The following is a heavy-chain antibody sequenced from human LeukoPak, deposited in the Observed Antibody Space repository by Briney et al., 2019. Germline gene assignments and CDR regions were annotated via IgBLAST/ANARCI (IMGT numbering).Heavy chain of an antibody. Sequence: SETLSLTCTVSGGSISSSSYYWGWIRQPPGKGLEWIGSIYYSGSTYYNPSLKSRVTISVDTSKNQFSLKLSSVTAGDTAVYYCARGGAVTIFDYWGQGTLVTVSS. V-gene: IGHV4-39*01. CDR3: ARGGAVTIFDY. CDR2: IYYSGST. CDR1: GGSISSSSYY. D-gene: IGHD3-9*01. J-gene: IGHJ4*02.